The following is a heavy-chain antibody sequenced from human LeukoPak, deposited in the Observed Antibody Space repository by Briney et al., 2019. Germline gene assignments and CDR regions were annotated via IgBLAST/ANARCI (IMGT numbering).Heavy chain of an antibody. CDR1: GDSFSGYY. Sequence: SETLSLTCAVYGDSFSGYYWSWIRQPPGKRLEWIGEVHHSGSTNYNPSLKSRVTISADTSKNQFSLRLSSVTAADMAVYYCARRREARYPNWFDPWGQGTRVTVSS. D-gene: IGHD1-1*01. V-gene: IGHV4-34*01. J-gene: IGHJ5*02. CDR2: VHHSGST. CDR3: ARRREARYPNWFDP.